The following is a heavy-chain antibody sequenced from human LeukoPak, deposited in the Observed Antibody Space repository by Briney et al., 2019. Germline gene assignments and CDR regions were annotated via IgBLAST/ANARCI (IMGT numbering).Heavy chain of an antibody. J-gene: IGHJ6*02. CDR3: ARDRGGYYDSSGYFQRGVGTGFYYYYYGMDV. Sequence: GGSLRLSCGASGFTFRDYWMSWVRQAPGKGLEWVANIQSDGNEKNYIDSVQGRFTISRDNAKNSLYLQMNSLRAEDTAVYYCARDRGGYYDSSGYFQRGVGTGFYYYYYGMDVWGQGTTVTVSS. D-gene: IGHD3-22*01. CDR1: GFTFRDYW. CDR2: IQSDGNEK. V-gene: IGHV3-7*01.